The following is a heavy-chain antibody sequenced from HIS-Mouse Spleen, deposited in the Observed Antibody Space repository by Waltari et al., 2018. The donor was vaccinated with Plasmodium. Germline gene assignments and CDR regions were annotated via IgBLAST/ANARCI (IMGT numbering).Heavy chain of an antibody. J-gene: IGHJ5*02. CDR3: ARGVGYSSSWYWFDP. CDR2: IYHSGST. CDR1: GYSISSGYY. Sequence: QVQLQESGPGLVKPSETLSLTCTVSGYSISSGYYWGWIRQPPGKGLEWIGSIYHSGSTYYNPTLKSRVTISLDTSKNQFSLKLSSVTAADTAVYYCARGVGYSSSWYWFDPWGQGTLVTVSS. V-gene: IGHV4-38-2*02. D-gene: IGHD6-13*01.